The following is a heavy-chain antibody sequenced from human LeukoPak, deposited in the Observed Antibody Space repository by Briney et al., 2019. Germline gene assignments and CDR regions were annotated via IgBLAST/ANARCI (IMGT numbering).Heavy chain of an antibody. CDR3: ARDRRSFHAFDI. CDR1: GGSFSGYY. CDR2: INHSGST. V-gene: IGHV4-34*01. J-gene: IGHJ3*02. Sequence: PPETLSLTCAVYGGSFSGYYWSWIRQPPGKGLEWIGEINHSGSTNYNPSLKSRVTISVDTSKNQFSLKLSSVTAADTAVYYCARDRRSFHAFDIWGQGTMVTVSS. D-gene: IGHD1-26*01.